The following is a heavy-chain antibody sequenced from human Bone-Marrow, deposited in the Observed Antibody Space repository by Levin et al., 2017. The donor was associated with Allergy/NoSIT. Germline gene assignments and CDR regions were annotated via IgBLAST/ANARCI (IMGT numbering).Heavy chain of an antibody. J-gene: IGHJ6*02. CDR3: AKDRGCRIPNCGSSNGLDV. D-gene: IGHD2-2*01. CDR1: GFTFDNYA. Sequence: GGSLRLSCAASGFTFDNYAMSWVRQAPGKGLEWVSLLSASGDVTYYADSVKGRLTISMDKSKNTLYLQMSSLRADDTAVYYCAKDRGCRIPNCGSSNGLDVWGQGTTVTVSS. V-gene: IGHV3-23*01. CDR2: LSASGDVT.